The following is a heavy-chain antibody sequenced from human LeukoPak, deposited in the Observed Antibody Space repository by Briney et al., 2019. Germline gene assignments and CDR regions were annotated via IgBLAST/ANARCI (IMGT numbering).Heavy chain of an antibody. V-gene: IGHV4-59*01. J-gene: IGHJ4*02. CDR2: IYYSGST. Sequence: SETLSLTCTVSGGPISGYYWSWIRQPPGKGLEWIGYIYYSGSTNYNPSLKSRVTISVDTSKNQFSLKLSSVTAADTAVYYCATASWGDYGYFDYWGQGTLVTVSS. CDR1: GGPISGYY. CDR3: ATASWGDYGYFDY. D-gene: IGHD4-17*01.